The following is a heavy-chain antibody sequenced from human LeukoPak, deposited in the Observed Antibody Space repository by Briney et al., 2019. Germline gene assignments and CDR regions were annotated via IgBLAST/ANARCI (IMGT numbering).Heavy chain of an antibody. CDR3: AKWFQWPRGNYFDY. J-gene: IGHJ4*02. V-gene: IGHV3-11*01. D-gene: IGHD3-10*01. Sequence: PGGSPRLSCAASGFTFSDYYMSWIRQAPGKGLEWVSYISSSGSTIYYADSVKGRFTISRDNAKNSLYLQMNSLRAEDTAVYYCAKWFQWPRGNYFDYWGQGTLVTVSS. CDR2: ISSSGSTI. CDR1: GFTFSDYY.